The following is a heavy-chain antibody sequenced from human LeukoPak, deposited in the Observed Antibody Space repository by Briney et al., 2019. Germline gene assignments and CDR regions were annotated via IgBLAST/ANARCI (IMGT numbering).Heavy chain of an antibody. Sequence: ASVKVSCKASGYTFTSYGISWVRQAPGQGLEWMGWISAYNGNTNYAQKLQGRVTMTTDTSTSTAYMELRSLRSDDTAVYYCARSDTTRYYYDSSGYYSWFDLWGQGTLVTVSS. D-gene: IGHD3-22*01. CDR3: ARSDTTRYYYDSSGYYSWFDL. V-gene: IGHV1-18*01. CDR1: GYTFTSYG. CDR2: ISAYNGNT. J-gene: IGHJ5*02.